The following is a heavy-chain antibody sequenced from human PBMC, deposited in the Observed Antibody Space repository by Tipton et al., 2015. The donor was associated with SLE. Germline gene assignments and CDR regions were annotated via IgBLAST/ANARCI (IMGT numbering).Heavy chain of an antibody. V-gene: IGHV6-1*01. CDR3: ARAYSGTYYFDY. D-gene: IGHD1-26*01. Sequence: TLSLTCAISGDSVSSNSAAWNWIRQSPSRGLEWLGRTYYRSKWYNDYAVSVKSRITINPDTSKNQFSLKLSSVTAADTAVYYCARAYSGTYYFDYWGQGTLVTVSS. J-gene: IGHJ4*02. CDR1: GDSVSSNSAA. CDR2: TYYRSKWYN.